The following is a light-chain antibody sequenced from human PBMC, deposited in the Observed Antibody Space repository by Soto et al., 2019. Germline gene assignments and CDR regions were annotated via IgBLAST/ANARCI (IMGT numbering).Light chain of an antibody. CDR1: QSGSGN. CDR3: QQYNNWPQP. V-gene: IGKV3-15*01. Sequence: IVLTQSPGILSMSPGERATLSCRASQSGSGNFLAWYQQKPGQAPRLLIYGASTRATGIPARFSGSGSGTDFTLTISSLQSEDFAVYYCQQYNNWPQPFGQGTKVDIK. CDR2: GAS. J-gene: IGKJ1*01.